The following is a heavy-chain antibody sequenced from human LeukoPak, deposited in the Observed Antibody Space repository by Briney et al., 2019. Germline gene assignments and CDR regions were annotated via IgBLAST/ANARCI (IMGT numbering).Heavy chain of an antibody. V-gene: IGHV1-2*02. Sequence: ASVKVSCKASGYTFTGYYMHWVRQAPGQGLEWMGWINPNSGGTNYAQKFQGRVTMTRDTSISTAYMELSGLRSDDTAVYYCARDDVTIFGDAFDIWGQGTMVTVSS. CDR1: GYTFTGYY. CDR2: INPNSGGT. D-gene: IGHD3-3*01. J-gene: IGHJ3*02. CDR3: ARDDVTIFGDAFDI.